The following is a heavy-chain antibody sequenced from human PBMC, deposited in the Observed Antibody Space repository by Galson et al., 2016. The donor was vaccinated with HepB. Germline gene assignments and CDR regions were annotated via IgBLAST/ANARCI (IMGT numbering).Heavy chain of an antibody. CDR2: IYHSGST. Sequence: ETLSLTCTVSGYSISSGYYWGWIRQPPGKGLEWIGSIYHSGSTYYNPSLKSRVTISVDTSKNQFSLRLSSVTAADTAVYYCASPNYHDSSGYYHGNYYYDGMDVWGQGTTVTVSS. CDR1: GYSISSGYY. V-gene: IGHV4-38-2*02. D-gene: IGHD3-22*01. CDR3: ASPNYHDSSGYYHGNYYYDGMDV. J-gene: IGHJ6*02.